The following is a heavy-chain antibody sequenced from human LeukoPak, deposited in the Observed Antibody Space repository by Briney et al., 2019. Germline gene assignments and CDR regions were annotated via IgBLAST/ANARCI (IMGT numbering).Heavy chain of an antibody. CDR2: ISSSSSYI. Sequence: GGSLRLSCAASGFTFSSYGMHWVGQAPGKGLEWVSSISSSSSYIYYADSVKGRFTISRDNAKNSLYLQMNSLRAEDTAVYYCAELGITMIGGVWGKGTTVTISS. D-gene: IGHD3-10*02. V-gene: IGHV3-21*01. CDR3: AELGITMIGGV. CDR1: GFTFSSYG. J-gene: IGHJ6*04.